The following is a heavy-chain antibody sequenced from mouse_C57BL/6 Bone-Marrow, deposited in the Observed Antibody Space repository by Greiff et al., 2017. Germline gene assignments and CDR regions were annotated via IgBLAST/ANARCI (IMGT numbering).Heavy chain of an antibody. CDR3: ERGAY. J-gene: IGHJ3*01. V-gene: IGHV5-17*01. CDR1: GFTFRDYG. CDR2: ISSGSSTI. Sequence: EVQLMESGGGLVKPGASLKLSCAASGFTFRDYGMHWVRQAPGKGLEWVAYISSGSSTINYADTVKGRFTISRDNAKNTLFLQMTSLRSEDTALYYCERGAYWGQGTLVTVSA.